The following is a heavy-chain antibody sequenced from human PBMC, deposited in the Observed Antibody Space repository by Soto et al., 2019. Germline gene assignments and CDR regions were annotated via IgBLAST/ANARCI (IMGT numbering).Heavy chain of an antibody. V-gene: IGHV4-34*01. CDR2: INHSGST. CDR3: ARGADTIFGVVRRKWFHH. D-gene: IGHD3-3*01. J-gene: IGHJ5*02. CDR1: GGSFSGYY. Sequence: PSETLSLTCAVYGGSFSGYYWSWIRQPPGKGLEWIGEINHSGSTNYNPSLKSRVTISVDTSENQFSLKLSSVTAADTAVYYCARGADTIFGVVRRKWFHHWRQGTLVTVSS.